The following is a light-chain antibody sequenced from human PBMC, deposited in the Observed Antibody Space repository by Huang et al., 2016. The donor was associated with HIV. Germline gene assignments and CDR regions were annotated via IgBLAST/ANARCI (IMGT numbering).Light chain of an antibody. CDR3: QQSYSPPYT. CDR2: AAS. V-gene: IGKV1-39*01. Sequence: DIQMTQSPSSLSAFVGDRVTITCRATQSIKSYLSWYQQKPEKAPKRLIYAASSLQSGVPWRFSGSGSGTEFTLTITSLQPEDFATYYCQQSYSPPYTFGQGTKLEIK. J-gene: IGKJ2*01. CDR1: QSIKSY.